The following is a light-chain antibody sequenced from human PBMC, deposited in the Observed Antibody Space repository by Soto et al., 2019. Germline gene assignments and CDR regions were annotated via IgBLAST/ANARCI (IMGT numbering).Light chain of an antibody. CDR1: QSLLHSNGYNY. Sequence: DIVMTQSPLSLSVTPGEPASISCRSSQSLLHSNGYNYVDWYVQRPGQSPQLLIYLGSTRASGVPDRFSGSGSGTDFTLKISRVEAEDVGVYYCMQALQILFTFGPGTTV. J-gene: IGKJ3*01. CDR3: MQALQILFT. CDR2: LGS. V-gene: IGKV2-28*01.